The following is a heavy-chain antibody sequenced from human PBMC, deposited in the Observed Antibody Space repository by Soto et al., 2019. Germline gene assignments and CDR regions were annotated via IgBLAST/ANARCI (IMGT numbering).Heavy chain of an antibody. V-gene: IGHV3-23*01. Sequence: GGSLRLSCAASGFTFSSYAMSWVRQAPGKGLEWVSAISGSGGSTYYADSVKGRFTISRDNSKNTLYLQMNSLRAEDTAVYYCAKSAGPYYDFWSGYFPENYYFDYWGQGTLVTVSS. D-gene: IGHD3-3*01. J-gene: IGHJ4*02. CDR3: AKSAGPYYDFWSGYFPENYYFDY. CDR2: ISGSGGST. CDR1: GFTFSSYA.